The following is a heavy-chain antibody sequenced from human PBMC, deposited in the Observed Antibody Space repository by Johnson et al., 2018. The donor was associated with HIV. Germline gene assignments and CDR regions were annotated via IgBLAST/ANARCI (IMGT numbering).Heavy chain of an antibody. Sequence: VQLVESGGGLVQPGGSLRLSCAASGFTFDDYGMSWVRQAPGKGLEWVSGINWNGGSTGYADSVKGRFTVSRDNSKNTLYLQMNSLRAEDTAVYYCAKDQWELSRGAFDIWGQGTMVTVSS. CDR2: INWNGGST. V-gene: IGHV3-20*04. CDR1: GFTFDDYG. D-gene: IGHD1-26*01. CDR3: AKDQWELSRGAFDI. J-gene: IGHJ3*02.